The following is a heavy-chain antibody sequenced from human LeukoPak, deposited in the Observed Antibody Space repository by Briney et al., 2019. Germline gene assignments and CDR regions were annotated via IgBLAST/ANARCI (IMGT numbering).Heavy chain of an antibody. CDR3: AVEPGGASGIVY. Sequence: SETLSLTCAVYGGSFSGYYWSWIRQPPGKGLEWIGEINHSGSTNYNPSLKSRVTISVDTSKNQFSLKLSSVTAADTAVYYCAVEPGGASGIVYWGQGTLVTVSS. J-gene: IGHJ4*02. CDR1: GGSFSGYY. D-gene: IGHD3-16*01. CDR2: INHSGST. V-gene: IGHV4-34*01.